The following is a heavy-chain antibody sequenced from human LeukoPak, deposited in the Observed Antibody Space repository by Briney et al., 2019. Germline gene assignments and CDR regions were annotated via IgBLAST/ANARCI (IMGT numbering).Heavy chain of an antibody. D-gene: IGHD6-19*01. CDR3: ARDTYTSGLFDY. CDR1: GFTVSSNY. J-gene: IGHJ4*02. V-gene: IGHV3-66*01. CDR2: IYSGGST. Sequence: GGSLRLSCAASGFTVSSNYMSWVRQAPGKGLEWVSVIYSGGSTYYADSVKGRFTISRDNSKNTLYLQMNSLRAEDTAVYFCARDTYTSGLFDYWGQGTLVTVPS.